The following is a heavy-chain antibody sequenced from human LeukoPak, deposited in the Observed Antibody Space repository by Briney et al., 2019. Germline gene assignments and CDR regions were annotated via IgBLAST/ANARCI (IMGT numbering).Heavy chain of an antibody. CDR3: AKDGGLWVSAHWGDS. J-gene: IGHJ4*02. CDR1: GFTFSSYT. D-gene: IGHD7-27*01. V-gene: IGHV3-23*01. CDR2: ITTGDGNT. Sequence: GGSLRLSCIASGFTFSSYTMTWVRQAPGKGLKWVSTITTGDGNTYYADSVKGRFTVSRDDSKNTLYLQMNSLRAEDTAVYYCAKDGGLWVSAHWGDSWGRGTLVTVSS.